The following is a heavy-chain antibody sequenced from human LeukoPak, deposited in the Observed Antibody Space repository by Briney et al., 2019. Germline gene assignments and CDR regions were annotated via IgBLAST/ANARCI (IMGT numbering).Heavy chain of an antibody. Sequence: GESLKISCKGSGYSFTNYWIGWVRQMPGKGLEWIRIIYPGDSDTRYIPSFQGQVTISADKSINTAYLQWSSLKASDTAMYYCARRVDSYWFFDYWGQGTLVTVSS. CDR1: GYSFTNYW. J-gene: IGHJ4*02. CDR2: IYPGDSDT. CDR3: ARRVDSYWFFDY. D-gene: IGHD1-26*01. V-gene: IGHV5-51*01.